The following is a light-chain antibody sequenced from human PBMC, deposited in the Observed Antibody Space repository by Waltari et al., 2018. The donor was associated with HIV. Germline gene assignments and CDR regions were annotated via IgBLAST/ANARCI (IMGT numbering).Light chain of an antibody. CDR3: CSYAGNYV. CDR2: DVS. Sequence: ALTQPRSVSGSPGQSVTISCTGTSSDVGTYNYVSWYQQYPGKAPKLMIYDVSKRPSGVPDRFSGSKSGNTASLTISGLQADDEADYYCCSYAGNYVFGTGTKVTVL. CDR1: SSDVGTYNY. J-gene: IGLJ1*01. V-gene: IGLV2-11*01.